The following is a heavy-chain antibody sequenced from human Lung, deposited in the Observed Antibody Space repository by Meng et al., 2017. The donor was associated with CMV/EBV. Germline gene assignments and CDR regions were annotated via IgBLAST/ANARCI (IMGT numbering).Heavy chain of an antibody. CDR1: GGSISSSSYY. Sequence: EXXTISCTVSGGSISSSSYYWGWIRQPPGKGLEWIGSIYYSGSTYYNPSLKSRVTISVDTSKNQFSLKLSSVTAADTAVYYCARATGYCSSTSCYTTFYYYYGMDVXGQGXTVTVSS. V-gene: IGHV4-39*07. CDR2: IYYSGST. J-gene: IGHJ6*02. CDR3: ARATGYCSSTSCYTTFYYYYGMDV. D-gene: IGHD2-2*02.